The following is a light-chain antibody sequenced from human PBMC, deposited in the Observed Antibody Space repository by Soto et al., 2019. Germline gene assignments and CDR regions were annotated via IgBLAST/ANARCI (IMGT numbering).Light chain of an antibody. CDR3: SSYTSSSLWV. J-gene: IGLJ3*02. CDR1: SSDIGTYNY. V-gene: IGLV2-14*01. CDR2: EVS. Sequence: QSALTQPASVSGSPGQSITISCTGTSSDIGTYNYVSWYQQHPGKAPKLMIYEVSNRPSGVSNRFSGSKSDKTASLTISGLQAEDEADYYCSSYTSSSLWVFGGGTKLTVL.